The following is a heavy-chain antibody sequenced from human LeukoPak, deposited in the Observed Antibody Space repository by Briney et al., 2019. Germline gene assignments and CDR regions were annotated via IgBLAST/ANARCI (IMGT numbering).Heavy chain of an antibody. Sequence: SQTLSLTCTVSGGSISSGSYYWRWIRQPAGKGLEWIGRIYTSGSTNYNPSLKSRVTISVDTSKNQFSLKVSSVTAADTAVYYCARADYGDLFDYWGQGTLVTVSS. CDR2: IYTSGST. CDR1: GGSISSGSYY. D-gene: IGHD4-17*01. V-gene: IGHV4-61*02. J-gene: IGHJ4*02. CDR3: ARADYGDLFDY.